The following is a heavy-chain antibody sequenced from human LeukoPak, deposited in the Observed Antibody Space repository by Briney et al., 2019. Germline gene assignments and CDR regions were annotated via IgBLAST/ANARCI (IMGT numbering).Heavy chain of an antibody. J-gene: IGHJ4*02. V-gene: IGHV3-30*02. Sequence: GSLRLSCAASGFTFSSYGMHWVRQAPGKGLEWVAFIRYDGSNKYYADSVKGRFTISRDNSKNTLYLQMNSLRAEDTAVYYCAKDRATMIVMIRTAPRGELDYWGQGSLVTVSS. D-gene: IGHD3-22*01. CDR1: GFTFSSYG. CDR3: AKDRATMIVMIRTAPRGELDY. CDR2: IRYDGSNK.